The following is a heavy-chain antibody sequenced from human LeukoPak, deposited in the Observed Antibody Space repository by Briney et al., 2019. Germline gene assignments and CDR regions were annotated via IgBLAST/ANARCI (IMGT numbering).Heavy chain of an antibody. Sequence: PGGSLRLSCAASGFTFSSYAMSWVRQAPGKGLEWVSAISGSGGSAYYADSVKGRFTISRDNSKNTLYLQMNSLRAEDTAVYYCAKGDIVVVTATDFDYWGQGTLVTVSS. CDR3: AKGDIVVVTATDFDY. CDR2: ISGSGGSA. CDR1: GFTFSSYA. J-gene: IGHJ4*02. D-gene: IGHD2-21*02. V-gene: IGHV3-23*01.